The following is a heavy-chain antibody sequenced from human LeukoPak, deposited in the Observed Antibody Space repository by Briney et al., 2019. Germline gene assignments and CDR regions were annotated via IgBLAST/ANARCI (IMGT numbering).Heavy chain of an antibody. CDR1: GGSIGSYY. V-gene: IGHV4-59*01. J-gene: IGHJ4*02. CDR3: ARGHSSGWLGIDY. D-gene: IGHD6-19*01. CDR2: ISDSGST. Sequence: SETLSPTCTVSGGSIGSYYWTWIRQPPGKGLEWIGYISDSGSTNHNPSLKSRVTISVDTSKKQFSLKLSSVTAADTAMYYCARGHSSGWLGIDYWGQGTLVSVSS.